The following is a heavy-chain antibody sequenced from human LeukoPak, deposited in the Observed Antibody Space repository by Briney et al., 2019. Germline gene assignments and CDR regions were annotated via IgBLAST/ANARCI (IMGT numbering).Heavy chain of an antibody. J-gene: IGHJ5*02. V-gene: IGHV3-21*01. CDR3: ARPALSPTWIQLWQPIS. Sequence: PGGSLRLSCAASGFTFSSYSMNWVRQAPGKGLEWVSSISSSSSYIYYADSVKGRFTISRDNAKNSLYLQMNSLRAEDTAVYYCARPALSPTWIQLWQPISWGQGTLVTVSS. CDR2: ISSSSSYI. CDR1: GFTFSSYS. D-gene: IGHD5-18*01.